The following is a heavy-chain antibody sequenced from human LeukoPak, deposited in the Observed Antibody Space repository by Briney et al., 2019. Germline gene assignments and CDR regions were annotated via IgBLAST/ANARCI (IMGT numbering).Heavy chain of an antibody. CDR2: IKQDGSDK. D-gene: IGHD2-2*01. CDR3: ARVRCSSNSCFPDY. V-gene: IGHV3-7*01. J-gene: IGHJ4*02. CDR1: GFTFSTYW. Sequence: GGSLRLSCAASGFTFSTYWMSWVRQAPGKGLEWVANIKQDGSDKYYVDSVKGRFTISRDNAKNSLFLQMNSLRAEDTAVYDCARVRCSSNSCFPDYWGQGTLVTVSS.